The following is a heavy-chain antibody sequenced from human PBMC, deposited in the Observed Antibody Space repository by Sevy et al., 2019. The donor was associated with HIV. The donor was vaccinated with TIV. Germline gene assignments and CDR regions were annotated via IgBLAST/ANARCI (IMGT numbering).Heavy chain of an antibody. J-gene: IGHJ4*02. CDR3: ARDQGGYYGSGSYVDF. D-gene: IGHD3-10*01. Sequence: ASVKVSCKASGYTFASYGLTWVRQAPGQGLEWMGWISGSNGNTYYAQNLQGRVTMITDRSRSTVYMELRRLRSDDTAVYYCARDQGGYYGSGSYVDFWGQGTLVTVSS. V-gene: IGHV1-18*04. CDR2: ISGSNGNT. CDR1: GYTFASYG.